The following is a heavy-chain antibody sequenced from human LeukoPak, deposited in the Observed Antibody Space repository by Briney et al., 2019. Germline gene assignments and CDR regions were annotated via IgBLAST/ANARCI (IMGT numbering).Heavy chain of an antibody. V-gene: IGHV6-1*01. Sequence: SQTLSLTCAISGDSVSSNSAAWNWIRQSPSRGLEWLGRTYYRSKWYNDYAVSVKSRITINPDTSKNQFSLQLNSVNPEDTAVYYCARGSSPSSWYAGFGLRYYMDVWGKGTTVTVSS. D-gene: IGHD6-13*01. CDR1: GDSVSSNSAA. CDR2: TYYRSKWYN. CDR3: ARGSSPSSWYAGFGLRYYMDV. J-gene: IGHJ6*03.